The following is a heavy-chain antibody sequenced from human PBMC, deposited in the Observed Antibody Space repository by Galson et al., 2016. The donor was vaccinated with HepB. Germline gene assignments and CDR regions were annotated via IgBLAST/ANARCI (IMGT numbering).Heavy chain of an antibody. CDR3: ARGEYTFDY. V-gene: IGHV4-4*02. CDR2: IYHSGRT. D-gene: IGHD2/OR15-2a*01. CDR1: GGSISSYNW. J-gene: IGHJ4*02. Sequence: SETLSLTCAVSGGSISSYNWWSWVRQPPGKGLEWIGEIYHSGRTKYNPSLKSRVTISVDKSNNQFSLTLSSVTAADTAVYYCARGEYTFDYWGQGTLVTVSS.